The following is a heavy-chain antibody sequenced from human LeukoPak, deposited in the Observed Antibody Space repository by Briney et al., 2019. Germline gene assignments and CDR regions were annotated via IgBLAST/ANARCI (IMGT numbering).Heavy chain of an antibody. J-gene: IGHJ3*02. CDR1: GFTFSSYG. Sequence: PGRSLRLSCAASGFTFSSYGMHWVRQAPGKGLEWVAVIWYDGSNKYYAGSVKGRFTISRDNSKNTLYLQMNSLRAEDTAVYYCAKGRYSSSSGAFDIWGQGTMVTVSS. V-gene: IGHV3-33*06. D-gene: IGHD6-13*01. CDR2: IWYDGSNK. CDR3: AKGRYSSSSGAFDI.